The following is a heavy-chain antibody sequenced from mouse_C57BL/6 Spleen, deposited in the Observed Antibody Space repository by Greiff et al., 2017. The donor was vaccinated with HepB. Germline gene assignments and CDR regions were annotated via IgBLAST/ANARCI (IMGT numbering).Heavy chain of an antibody. Sequence: EVQLQQSGPELVKPGASVKISCKASGYTFTDYYMNWVKQSHGKSLEWIGDINPNNGGTSYNQKFKGKATLTVDKSSSTAYMELRSLISEDSAVYYCASPSIYDGPMDYWGQGTSVTVSS. CDR2: INPNNGGT. V-gene: IGHV1-26*01. CDR1: GYTFTDYY. J-gene: IGHJ4*01. CDR3: ASPSIYDGPMDY. D-gene: IGHD2-3*01.